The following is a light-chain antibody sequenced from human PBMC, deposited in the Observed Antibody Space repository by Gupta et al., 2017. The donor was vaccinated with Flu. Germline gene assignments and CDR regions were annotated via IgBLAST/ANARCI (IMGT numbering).Light chain of an antibody. V-gene: IGKV1-5*03. CDR2: KAS. CDR1: QSISSW. CDR3: QQYHTYPYT. Sequence: QSPSTLSAFVGDRVTITCRASQSISSWLAWYQQKPGKAPKVLIYKASSLESGVPSRFSGSGSGTEFTLTISSLQPDDFATYYCQQYHTYPYTFGQGTKLEMK. J-gene: IGKJ2*01.